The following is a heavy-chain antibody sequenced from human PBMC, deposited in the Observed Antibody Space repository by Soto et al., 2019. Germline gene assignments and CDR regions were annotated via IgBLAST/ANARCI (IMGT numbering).Heavy chain of an antibody. D-gene: IGHD2-2*01. CDR2: MNPNSGNT. V-gene: IGHV1-8*01. CDR1: GYTFTSYD. J-gene: IGHJ6*03. CDR3: ARGRGYCSSTSCSSPYYYYMDV. Sequence: ASVKVSCKASGYTFTSYDINWVRQATGQGLEWMGWMNPNSGNTGYAQKFQGRVTMTRNTSISTAYMELSSLRSEDTAVYYCARGRGYCSSTSCSSPYYYYMDVWGKGTTVTVSS.